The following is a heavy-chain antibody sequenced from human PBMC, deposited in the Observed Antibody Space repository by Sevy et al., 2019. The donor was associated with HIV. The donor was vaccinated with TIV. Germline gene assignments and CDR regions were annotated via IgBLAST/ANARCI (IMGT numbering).Heavy chain of an antibody. CDR2: ISAYNGNT. J-gene: IGHJ2*01. CDR3: TRGDSSGSWYIDL. CDR1: GYTFTSYG. Sequence: ASVKVSCKASGYTFTSYGFNWVRQAPGQGLEWMGWISAYNGNTYYAQRFQGRVTMTTDTSTSAAYMELTSLRSDDTALYYCTRGDSSGSWYIDLWGRGTLVTVSS. D-gene: IGHD3-22*01. V-gene: IGHV1-18*01.